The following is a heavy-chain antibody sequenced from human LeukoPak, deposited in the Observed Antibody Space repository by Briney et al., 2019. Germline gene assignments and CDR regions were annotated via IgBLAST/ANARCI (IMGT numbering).Heavy chain of an antibody. Sequence: PGGSLRLSCAASGFTFSTYWMHWVRQAPGKGLVWVSHIKSDGSSTSYADSVKGRFTISRDNAKNTLYLQMNSLRAEDTAVYYCANGYKRDYWGQGTLVTVSS. CDR1: GFTFSTYW. V-gene: IGHV3-74*01. J-gene: IGHJ4*02. D-gene: IGHD1-1*01. CDR2: IKSDGSST. CDR3: ANGYKRDY.